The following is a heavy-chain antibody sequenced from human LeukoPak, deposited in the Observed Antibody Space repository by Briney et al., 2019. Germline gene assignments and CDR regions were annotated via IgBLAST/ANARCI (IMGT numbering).Heavy chain of an antibody. D-gene: IGHD3-22*01. CDR1: GFTFSSYS. CDR2: ISSSSSYI. J-gene: IGHJ6*02. Sequence: GGSLRLSCAASGFTFSSYSMNWVRQAPGKGLEWVSSISSSSSYIYYADSVKGRFTISRDNAKNSLYLQMNSLRAEDTAVYYCARVYSSGYYYDVDVWGQGTTVTVSS. V-gene: IGHV3-21*01. CDR3: ARVYSSGYYYDVDV.